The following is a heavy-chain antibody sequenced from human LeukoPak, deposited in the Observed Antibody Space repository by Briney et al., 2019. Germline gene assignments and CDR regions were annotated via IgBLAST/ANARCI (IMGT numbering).Heavy chain of an antibody. D-gene: IGHD2-21*01. J-gene: IGHJ5*02. CDR2: INPSGGST. V-gene: IGHV1-46*01. CDR3: ARDFAARFSLPFGDSGTQGIDP. Sequence: ASVKVSCKASGYTFTSYYMHWVRQAPGQGLEWMGIINPSGGSTSYAQKFQGRVTMTRDMSTSTVYMELSSLRSEDTAVYYCARDFAARFSLPFGDSGTQGIDPWGQGTLVTVSS. CDR1: GYTFTSYY.